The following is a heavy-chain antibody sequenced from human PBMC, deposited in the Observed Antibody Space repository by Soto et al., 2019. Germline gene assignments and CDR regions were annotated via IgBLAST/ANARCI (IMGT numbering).Heavy chain of an antibody. CDR3: ARDAGVVVVPAASDY. V-gene: IGHV3-21*01. CDR2: ISSSSSYI. J-gene: IGHJ4*02. CDR1: GFTFSSYS. D-gene: IGHD2-2*01. Sequence: EVQLVESGGGLVKPGGSLRLSCAASGFTFSSYSMNWVRQAPGKGLEWVSSISSSSSYIYYADSVKGRFTISRDNAKSSLYLQMNSLRAEDTAVYYCARDAGVVVVPAASDYWGQETLVTVSS.